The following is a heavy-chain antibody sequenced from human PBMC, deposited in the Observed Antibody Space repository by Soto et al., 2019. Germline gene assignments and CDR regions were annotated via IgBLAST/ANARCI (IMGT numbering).Heavy chain of an antibody. CDR2: IWYDGSNK. Sequence: GGSLRLSCAASGFTFSSYGMHWVRQAPGKGLEWVAVIWYDGSNKYYADSVKGRFTISRDNSKNTLYLQMNSLRAEDTAVYYCARGTTIYYYYYYMDVWGKGTTVTSP. V-gene: IGHV3-33*01. J-gene: IGHJ6*03. CDR1: GFTFSSYG. CDR3: ARGTTIYYYYYYMDV. D-gene: IGHD3-3*01.